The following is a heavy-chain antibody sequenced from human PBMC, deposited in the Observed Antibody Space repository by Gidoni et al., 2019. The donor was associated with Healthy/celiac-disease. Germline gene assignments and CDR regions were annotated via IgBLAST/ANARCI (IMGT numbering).Heavy chain of an antibody. CDR1: GFSLSTSGMC. CDR3: ARIRRYYDSSGYHVIFDY. Sequence: QVTLRESGPALVKPTQTLTLTCTFSGFSLSTSGMCVSWIRQPPGKALEWLARIDWDDDKYYSTSLKTRLTISKDTSKNQVVLTMTNMDPVDTATYYCARIRRYYDSSGYHVIFDYWGQGTLVTVSS. J-gene: IGHJ4*02. D-gene: IGHD3-22*01. V-gene: IGHV2-70*15. CDR2: IDWDDDK.